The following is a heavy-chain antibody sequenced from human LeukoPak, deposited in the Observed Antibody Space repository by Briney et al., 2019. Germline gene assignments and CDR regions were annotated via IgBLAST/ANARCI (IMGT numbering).Heavy chain of an antibody. CDR1: GGTFSSYA. Sequence: GASVKVSCKASGGTFSSYAISWVRQAPGQGLEWMGIINPSGGSTSYAQKFQGRVTMTRDTSTSTVYMELSSLRSEDTAVYYCAREPRSTSCFDYWGQGTLVTVSS. CDR3: AREPRSTSCFDY. CDR2: INPSGGST. V-gene: IGHV1-46*01. D-gene: IGHD2-2*01. J-gene: IGHJ4*02.